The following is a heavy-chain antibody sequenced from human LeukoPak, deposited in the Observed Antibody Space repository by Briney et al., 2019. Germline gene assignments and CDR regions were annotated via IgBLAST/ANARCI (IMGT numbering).Heavy chain of an antibody. D-gene: IGHD6-13*01. Sequence: PGGSLRLSYAASGFTFDDYAMHWVRQAPGKGLEWVSGISWNSGSIGYADSVKGRFTISRDNAKNSLYLQMNSLRAEDTALYYCAKGSSSSWYARAFDIWGQGTMVTVSS. J-gene: IGHJ3*02. V-gene: IGHV3-9*01. CDR3: AKGSSSSWYARAFDI. CDR2: ISWNSGSI. CDR1: GFTFDDYA.